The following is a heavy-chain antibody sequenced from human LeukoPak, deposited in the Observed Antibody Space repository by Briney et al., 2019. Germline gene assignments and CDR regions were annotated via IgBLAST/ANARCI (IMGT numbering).Heavy chain of an antibody. CDR3: ARELLGPHFYGMDV. J-gene: IGHJ6*02. CDR1: GFTFSDYD. D-gene: IGHD3-3*02. Sequence: GGPLRLSCAASGFTFSDYDMHWVHQVTGKGLEWVSAIHTSGLTYYANSVKGRFIISRDNAKNSLFLQMNSLRAGDTAVYYCARELLGPHFYGMDVWGQGTTVTVSS. CDR2: IHTSGLT. V-gene: IGHV3-13*01.